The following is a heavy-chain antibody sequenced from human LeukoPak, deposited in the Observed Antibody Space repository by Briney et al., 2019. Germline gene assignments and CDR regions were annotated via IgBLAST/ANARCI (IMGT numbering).Heavy chain of an antibody. Sequence: PGGSLRLSCAASGFTFNSYWMVWFRQAPGKGLVWVSCINPDGSWTLHADSVKGRFAISRDNAENTLYLQMNSLRAEDTAVYYCARGRPTMTDYWGQGTLVTVSS. V-gene: IGHV3-74*01. J-gene: IGHJ4*02. CDR1: GFTFNSYW. CDR2: INPDGSWT. D-gene: IGHD2-2*01. CDR3: ARGRPTMTDY.